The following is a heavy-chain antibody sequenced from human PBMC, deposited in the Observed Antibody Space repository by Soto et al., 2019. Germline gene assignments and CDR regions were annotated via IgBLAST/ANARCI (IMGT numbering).Heavy chain of an antibody. J-gene: IGHJ4*02. V-gene: IGHV3-48*02. CDR3: ALDPYDSTGYYPAVFDY. Sequence: GSLRLSCAASGFTFSTCGMNWVRQAPGKGLEWVSYISGSGTTIYYADSVKGRFTISRDNAKDSLYLQMDSLRDEDTAVYYCALDPYDSTGYYPAVFDYWGQGTLVTVSS. CDR1: GFTFSTCG. D-gene: IGHD3-22*01. CDR2: ISGSGTTI.